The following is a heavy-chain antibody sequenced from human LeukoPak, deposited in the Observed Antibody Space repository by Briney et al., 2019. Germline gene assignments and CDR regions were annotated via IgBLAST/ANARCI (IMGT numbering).Heavy chain of an antibody. CDR1: GFTFSSYS. J-gene: IGHJ4*02. D-gene: IGHD5-12*01. V-gene: IGHV3-21*01. CDR3: ARDSSGYGYEEWR. Sequence: GGSLRLSCAASGFTFSSYSMNWVRQAPGKGLEWVSSISSSSSYIYSADSVKGRFTISRDNAKNSLYLQMNSLRVEDTAVYYCARDSSGYGYEEWRWGQGILVTVSS. CDR2: ISSSSSYI.